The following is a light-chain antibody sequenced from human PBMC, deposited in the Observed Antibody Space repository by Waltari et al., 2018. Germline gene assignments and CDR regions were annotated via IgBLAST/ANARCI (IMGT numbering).Light chain of an antibody. CDR3: QQYGRSPRT. Sequence: EIVLTQSPGTLSLSPGERVSISCRASQDVNSNYLAWYQQKPGQAPRLLIYGASSSATGIPDRFSGSGSGTDFTLTISRLEPEDFAVYYCQQYGRSPRTFGQGTKVEIK. J-gene: IGKJ1*01. CDR2: GAS. CDR1: QDVNSNY. V-gene: IGKV3-20*01.